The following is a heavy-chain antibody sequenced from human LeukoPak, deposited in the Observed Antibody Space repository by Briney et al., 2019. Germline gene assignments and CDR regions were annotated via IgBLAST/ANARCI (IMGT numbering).Heavy chain of an antibody. CDR3: ARQRGYSGYDHAPRFDY. Sequence: SETLSLTCTVSGGSISSSSYYWGWIRQPSGKGLEWIGSIYYSGSTYYNPSLKSRVTISVDTSKNQFSLKLSSVTAADTAVYYCARQRGYSGYDHAPRFDYWGQGTLVTVSS. CDR2: IYYSGST. D-gene: IGHD5-12*01. V-gene: IGHV4-39*01. CDR1: GGSISSSSYY. J-gene: IGHJ4*02.